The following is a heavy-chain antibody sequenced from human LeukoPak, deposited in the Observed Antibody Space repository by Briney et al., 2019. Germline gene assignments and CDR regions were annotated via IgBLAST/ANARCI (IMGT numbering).Heavy chain of an antibody. CDR2: ISGSGGST. V-gene: IGHV3-23*01. CDR1: GLTFSDHH. D-gene: IGHD3-3*01. J-gene: IGHJ4*02. CDR3: ARRVSLGVPYPLVY. Sequence: GGSLRLSCAASGLTFSDHHMDWVRQAPGKGLEWVSAISGSGGSTYYADSVKGRFTISRDNSKNTLYLQMNSLRAEDTAVYYCARRVSLGVPYPLVYWGQGTLVTVSS.